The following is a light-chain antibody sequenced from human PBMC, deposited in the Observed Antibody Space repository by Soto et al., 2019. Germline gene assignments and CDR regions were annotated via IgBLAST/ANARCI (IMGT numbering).Light chain of an antibody. CDR3: CSFAAGNTYV. CDR1: SSDVGSQNL. J-gene: IGLJ1*01. Sequence: QSALTQPASVSGSPGQSITISCTGSSSDVGSQNLVSWYQQHPRKAPKLIIYEGSRRPSGVSNRFSGSQSGNTASLTVSGLQAEDEADYYCCSFAAGNTYVFGSGTKVTAL. CDR2: EGS. V-gene: IGLV2-23*01.